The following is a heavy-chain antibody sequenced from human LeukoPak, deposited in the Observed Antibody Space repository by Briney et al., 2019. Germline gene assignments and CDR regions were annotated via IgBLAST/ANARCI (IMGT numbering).Heavy chain of an antibody. J-gene: IGHJ4*02. Sequence: GGSLRLSCAASGFTFSSYALSWVRQAPGKGLEWVSAISGSGGSTYYADSVKGRFTISRDNSKNTLYLQMNSLRAEDTAVYYCAKVRDSSGYYWFDYWGQGTLVTVSS. CDR2: ISGSGGST. CDR3: AKVRDSSGYYWFDY. V-gene: IGHV3-23*01. CDR1: GFTFSSYA. D-gene: IGHD3-22*01.